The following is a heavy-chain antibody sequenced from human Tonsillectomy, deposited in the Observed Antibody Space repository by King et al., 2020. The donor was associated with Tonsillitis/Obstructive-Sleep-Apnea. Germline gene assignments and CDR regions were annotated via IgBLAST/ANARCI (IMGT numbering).Heavy chain of an antibody. Sequence: QLQESGPGLVKPSETLSLTCTVSGGSISTYYWSWIRQPAGKGLQWIGHIYTSGSTKYNPSLKSRVTMSVDTSKNQFTLKLSSVTAADTAIYYCARDSGAGTSSWCVGWGQGTLVTVSS. D-gene: IGHD6-13*01. CDR3: ARDSGAGTSSWCVG. CDR1: GGSISTYY. CDR2: IYTSGST. J-gene: IGHJ4*02. V-gene: IGHV4-4*07.